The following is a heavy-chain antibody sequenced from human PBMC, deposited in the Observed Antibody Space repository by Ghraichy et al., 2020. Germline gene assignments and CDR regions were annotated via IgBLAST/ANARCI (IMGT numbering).Heavy chain of an antibody. J-gene: IGHJ4*02. V-gene: IGHV3-48*02. Sequence: GGSLRLSCAASGFTFSSYSMNWVRQAPGKGLEWVSYISSSSSTIYYADSVKGRFTISRDNAKNSLYLQMNSLRDEDTAVYYCARDSTEYYDILTGSPYYFDYWGQGTLVTVSS. CDR2: ISSSSSTI. CDR3: ARDSTEYYDILTGSPYYFDY. D-gene: IGHD3-9*01. CDR1: GFTFSSYS.